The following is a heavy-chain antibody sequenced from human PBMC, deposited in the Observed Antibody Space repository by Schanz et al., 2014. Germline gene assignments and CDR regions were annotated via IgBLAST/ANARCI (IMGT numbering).Heavy chain of an antibody. D-gene: IGHD3-3*01. CDR2: ISVYTGNT. CDR1: GYTFTTYA. J-gene: IGHJ4*02. Sequence: QVQLVQSGAEVKKPGASVRVSCKASGYTFTTYAMSWVRQAPGQGLEWVGWISVYTGNTKYGQKVQGRVTMTTDTSTSTAYMALTDPRSDDTAVYYCARDRRFFDRDDLYYFDSWGQGTLVTVSS. CDR3: ARDRRFFDRDDLYYFDS. V-gene: IGHV1-18*01.